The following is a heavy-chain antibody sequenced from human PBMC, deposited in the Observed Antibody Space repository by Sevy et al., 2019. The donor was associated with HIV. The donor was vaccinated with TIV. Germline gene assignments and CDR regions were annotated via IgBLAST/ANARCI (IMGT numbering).Heavy chain of an antibody. Sequence: GGSLRLSCAASGFTFSSYWMSWVRQAPGKGLEWVANIKQDRSEKYYVDSVKGRFTISRDNAKNSLYLQMNGLRAEDTAVYYCARDGTTRYGYWYRIAAPYYGMDVWGQGTTVTVSS. D-gene: IGHD5-18*01. J-gene: IGHJ6*02. CDR1: GFTFSSYW. CDR2: IKQDRSEK. CDR3: ARDGTTRYGYWYRIAAPYYGMDV. V-gene: IGHV3-7*03.